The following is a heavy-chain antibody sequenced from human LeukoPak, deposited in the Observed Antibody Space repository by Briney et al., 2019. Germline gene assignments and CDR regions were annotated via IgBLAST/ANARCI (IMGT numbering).Heavy chain of an antibody. CDR2: ISGSGGST. J-gene: IGHJ4*02. D-gene: IGHD3-10*01. CDR3: AKGVGFGELPFDY. CDR1: GFTFSSYA. Sequence: GRSLRLSCAASGFTFSSYAMSWVRQAPGKGLEWVSAISGSGGSTYYADSVKGRFTISRDNSKNTLYLQMNSLRAEDTAVYYCAKGVGFGELPFDYWGQGTLVTVSS. V-gene: IGHV3-23*01.